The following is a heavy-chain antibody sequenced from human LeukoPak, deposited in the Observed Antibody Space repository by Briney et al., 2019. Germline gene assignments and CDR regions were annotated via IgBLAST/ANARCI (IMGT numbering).Heavy chain of an antibody. D-gene: IGHD3-3*01. CDR1: GFTFSSYV. CDR3: ARKKYYYDFWSGSVYYYYMDV. CDR2: ISYDGSNE. Sequence: PGGSLRLSCAASGFTFSSYVMHWVRQAPGKGLEWVAIISYDGSNEYYADSVKGRFTISRDNSKNTLYLQMNSLRAEDTALYYCARKKYYYDFWSGSVYYYYMDVWGKGTTVTVSS. J-gene: IGHJ6*03. V-gene: IGHV3-30*04.